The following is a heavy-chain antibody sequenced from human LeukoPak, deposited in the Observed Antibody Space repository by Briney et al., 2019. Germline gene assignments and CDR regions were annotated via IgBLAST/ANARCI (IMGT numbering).Heavy chain of an antibody. CDR1: GGTFSSYA. CDR2: IIPIFGTA. Sequence: ASVKVSCKASGGTFSSYAISWVRQALGQGLEWMGGIIPIFGTANYAQKFQGRVTITTDESTSTAYMELSSLRSEDTAVYYCARDLVSTGWFDPWGQGTLVTVSS. J-gene: IGHJ5*02. V-gene: IGHV1-69*05. CDR3: ARDLVSTGWFDP.